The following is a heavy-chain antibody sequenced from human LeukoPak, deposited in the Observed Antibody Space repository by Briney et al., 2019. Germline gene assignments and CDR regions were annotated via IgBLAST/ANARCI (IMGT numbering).Heavy chain of an antibody. CDR2: ISPTGSTT. D-gene: IGHD2-21*02. V-gene: IGHV3-74*01. CDR3: ANRLLWWRPT. CDR1: GFSFSGHW. J-gene: IGHJ5*02. Sequence: PGGSLRLSCTASGFSFSGHWMHWARQLPGKGLVWVSRISPTGSTTSYADSVKGRFTVSRDNAKNTLYLQVNNLRAEDTAVYYCANRLLWWRPTWSQGTLVTVSS.